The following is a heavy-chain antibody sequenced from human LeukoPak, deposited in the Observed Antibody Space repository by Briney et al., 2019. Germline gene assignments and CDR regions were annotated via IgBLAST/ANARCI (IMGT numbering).Heavy chain of an antibody. J-gene: IGHJ5*02. CDR1: GGSISSYY. Sequence: PWETLSLTCTVSGGSISSYYWSWIRQPPGKGLEWIGYIYYSGSTNYNPSLKSRVTISVDTSKNQFSLKLSSVTAADTAVYYCARGIYSYGYSTFDPWGQGTLVTVSS. V-gene: IGHV4-59*01. D-gene: IGHD5-18*01. CDR3: ARGIYSYGYSTFDP. CDR2: IYYSGST.